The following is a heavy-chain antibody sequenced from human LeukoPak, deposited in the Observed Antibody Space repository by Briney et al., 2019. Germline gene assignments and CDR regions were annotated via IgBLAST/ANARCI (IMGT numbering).Heavy chain of an antibody. Sequence: GGSLRLSCAAFGFTFSSYGMHWVRQAPGKGLEWVAFIRYDGSNKYYADSVKGRFTISRDNSKNTLYMQMNSLRAEDTAVYYCAKDHLGYCSSTSCPADYWGQGTLVTVSS. CDR3: AKDHLGYCSSTSCPADY. CDR1: GFTFSSYG. J-gene: IGHJ4*02. CDR2: IRYDGSNK. D-gene: IGHD2-2*01. V-gene: IGHV3-30*02.